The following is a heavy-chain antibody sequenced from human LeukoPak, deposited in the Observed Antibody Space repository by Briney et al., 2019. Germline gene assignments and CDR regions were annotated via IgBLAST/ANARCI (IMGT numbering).Heavy chain of an antibody. CDR3: ARGTSLDY. V-gene: IGHV3-7*01. CDR2: IKQDGSEK. J-gene: IGHJ4*02. Sequence: QPGKSLRLSCAASGFTFNNYGMHWVRQAPGKGLERVANIKQDGSEKYYVDSVKGRFTISRDNAKNSLYLQMNSLRAEDTAVYYCARGTSLDYWGQGTLVTVSS. CDR1: GFTFNNYG. D-gene: IGHD3/OR15-3a*01.